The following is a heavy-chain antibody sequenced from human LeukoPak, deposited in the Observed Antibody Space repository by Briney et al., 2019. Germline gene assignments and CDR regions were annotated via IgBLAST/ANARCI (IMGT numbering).Heavy chain of an antibody. Sequence: ASVKVSCKASGYTFTSYGISWVRQAPGQGLEWMGWISPYNGDTNHAQKLQGRVTMTTDTSTSTAYMELRSLRSDDTAVYYCARQIVTTVTTDYYYYMDVWGKGTTVTVS. CDR2: ISPYNGDT. D-gene: IGHD4-17*01. J-gene: IGHJ6*03. CDR1: GYTFTSYG. V-gene: IGHV1-18*01. CDR3: ARQIVTTVTTDYYYYMDV.